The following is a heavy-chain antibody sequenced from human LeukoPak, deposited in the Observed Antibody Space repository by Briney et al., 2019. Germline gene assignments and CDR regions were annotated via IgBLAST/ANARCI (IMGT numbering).Heavy chain of an antibody. CDR2: IDPSDSYT. CDR1: GYSFTSYW. CDR3: AGHPLRPHIWSGYYTENWFDP. Sequence: GESLKISCKGSGYSFTSYWISWVRQMPGKGLEWMGRIDPSDSYTNYSPSFQGHVTISADKSITTSYLQWRRLPASDTAMYYCAGHPLRPHIWSGYYTENWFDPWGQGTLVTVSS. J-gene: IGHJ5*02. V-gene: IGHV5-10-1*01. D-gene: IGHD3-3*01.